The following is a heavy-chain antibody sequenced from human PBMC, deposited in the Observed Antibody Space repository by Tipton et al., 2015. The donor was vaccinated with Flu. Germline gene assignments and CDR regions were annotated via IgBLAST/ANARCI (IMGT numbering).Heavy chain of an antibody. J-gene: IGHJ3*01. V-gene: IGHV4-59*11. Sequence: PGLVKPSETLSLTCSVSGGSIRNHYWSWIRQPPGKGLEWIGYISHSGTTSYNPFLKSRLTLSLDTSKNQFSLGLSSVTAADTALYFCARQFCSSVTCYGDDAFDVWGQGTKVIVSS. CDR2: ISHSGTT. CDR3: ARQFCSSVTCYGDDAFDV. CDR1: GGSIRNHY. D-gene: IGHD2-2*01.